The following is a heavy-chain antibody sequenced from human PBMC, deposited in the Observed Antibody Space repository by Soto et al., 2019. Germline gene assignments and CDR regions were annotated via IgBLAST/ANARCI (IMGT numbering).Heavy chain of an antibody. V-gene: IGHV3-23*01. D-gene: IGHD6-13*01. J-gene: IGHJ4*02. CDR3: AKEGSSWYPFDS. CDR1: GFTFSSYA. Sequence: QAGGSLRLSCAASGFTFSSYAMSWVRQAPGKGLEWVSAISGSGGSTDYADSVKGRFTISRDNSKNTLYLQMHSLRAEDTAVYYCAKEGSSWYPFDSWGKGTLATVSS. CDR2: ISGSGGST.